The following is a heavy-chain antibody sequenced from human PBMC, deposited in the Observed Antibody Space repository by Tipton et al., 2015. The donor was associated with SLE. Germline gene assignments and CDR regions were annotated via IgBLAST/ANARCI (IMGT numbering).Heavy chain of an antibody. J-gene: IGHJ6*01. Sequence: AVSGFSVSSTYMSWVRQAPGKGLEWVSIIYTGGSTYYTDSVKDRFTISRDTSKNMVYLQMNSVRPDDTAVYYCAREKPPALYHGMDVWGQGTTVTVSS. V-gene: IGHV3-53*05. CDR3: AREKPPALYHGMDV. CDR2: IYTGGST. CDR1: GFSVSSTY.